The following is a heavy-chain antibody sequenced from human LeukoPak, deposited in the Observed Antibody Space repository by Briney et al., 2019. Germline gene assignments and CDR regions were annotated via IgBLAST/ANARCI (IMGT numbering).Heavy chain of an antibody. D-gene: IGHD6-13*01. CDR3: AREDYSSSWYYFDY. V-gene: IGHV4-59*01. Sequence: SETLSLTCTVSGGSISSYYWSWIRQPPGKGLEWIGYIYYSGGTNYNPSLKSRVTISVDTSKNQFSLKLSSVTAADTAVYYCAREDYSSSWYYFDYWGQGTLVTVSS. CDR2: IYYSGGT. CDR1: GGSISSYY. J-gene: IGHJ4*02.